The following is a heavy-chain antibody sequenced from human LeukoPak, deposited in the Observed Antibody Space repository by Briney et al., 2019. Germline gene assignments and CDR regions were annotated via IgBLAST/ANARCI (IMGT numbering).Heavy chain of an antibody. CDR3: ARDRDYYGSGPYNWFDP. CDR2: IASDGSST. CDR1: GFTFSSYW. V-gene: IGHV3-74*01. Sequence: GGSLRLSCAASGFTFSSYWMNWVRQAPGKGLVWVSRIASDGSSTTYADSVKGRFTISRDNAKNTLYLQMNSLRAEDTAVYYCARDRDYYGSGPYNWFDPWGQGTLVTVSS. D-gene: IGHD3-10*01. J-gene: IGHJ5*02.